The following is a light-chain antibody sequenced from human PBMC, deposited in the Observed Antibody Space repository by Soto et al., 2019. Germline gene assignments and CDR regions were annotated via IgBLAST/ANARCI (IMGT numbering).Light chain of an antibody. J-gene: IGLJ1*01. CDR2: DVN. V-gene: IGLV2-8*01. CDR1: SSDVGGYNY. Sequence: QSVLTQPPSASGSPGQSVTISCTGTSSDVGGYNYVSWYQQHPGKAPKVMIYDVNKRPSGVPDRFSGAKSGTTASLTVCGRQADDEGDNYLSASAGIHNLDFGAGPKGTVL. CDR3: SASAGIHNLD.